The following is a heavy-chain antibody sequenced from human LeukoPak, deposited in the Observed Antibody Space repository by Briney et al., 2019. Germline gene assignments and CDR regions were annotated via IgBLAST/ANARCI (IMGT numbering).Heavy chain of an antibody. V-gene: IGHV1-69*06. Sequence: SVKVSCKASGYTFTSYGISWVRQAPGQGLEWMGGIIPIFGTANYAQKFQGRVTITADKSTSTAYMELSSLRSEDTAVYYCARDFAYSSSYDFDYWGQGTLVTVSS. CDR3: ARDFAYSSSYDFDY. CDR1: GYTFTSYG. CDR2: IIPIFGTA. J-gene: IGHJ4*02. D-gene: IGHD6-6*01.